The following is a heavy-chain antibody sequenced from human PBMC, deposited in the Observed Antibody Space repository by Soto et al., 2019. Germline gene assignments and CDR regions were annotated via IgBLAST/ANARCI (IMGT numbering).Heavy chain of an antibody. CDR2: IYYSGST. CDR1: GGSISSYY. J-gene: IGHJ4*02. D-gene: IGHD6-13*01. V-gene: IGHV4-59*01. Sequence: NPSETLSLTCIVSGGSISSYYWSWIRQPPGKGLEWIGYIYYSGSTNYNPSLKSRVTISVDTSKNQFSLKLSSVTAADTAVYYCARVWGSSSWSPFDYWGQGTLVTVSS. CDR3: ARVWGSSSWSPFDY.